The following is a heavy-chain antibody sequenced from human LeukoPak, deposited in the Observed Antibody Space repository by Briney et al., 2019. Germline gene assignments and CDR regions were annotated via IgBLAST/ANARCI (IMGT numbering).Heavy chain of an antibody. Sequence: GGSLRLSCAASGFNFEPYAMHWVRQVPGKGLEWVCLISGDGASTFYADSVKGRFVVSRDDSGNSPYLQMNSLTTEDTALYYCAKDMSSGWYTSQCLHHWGPGTLVIVSS. CDR1: GFNFEPYA. D-gene: IGHD6-19*01. CDR2: ISGDGAST. J-gene: IGHJ1*01. CDR3: AKDMSSGWYTSQCLHH. V-gene: IGHV3-43*02.